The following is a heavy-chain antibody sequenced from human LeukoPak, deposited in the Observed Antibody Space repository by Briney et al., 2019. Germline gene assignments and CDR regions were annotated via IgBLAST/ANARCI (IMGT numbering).Heavy chain of an antibody. J-gene: IGHJ4*02. CDR3: ARDGGDYAHPVDY. CDR2: ISVSTTMI. D-gene: IGHD4-17*01. Sequence: GGSLRLSFAASGFTFSSYSMNWVRQAPGKGLEWVSYISVSTTMIYYADSVKGRFTISRDNAKNSLYLQMNSLRAEDTAVYYCARDGGDYAHPVDYWGQGTLVTVSS. V-gene: IGHV3-48*04. CDR1: GFTFSSYS.